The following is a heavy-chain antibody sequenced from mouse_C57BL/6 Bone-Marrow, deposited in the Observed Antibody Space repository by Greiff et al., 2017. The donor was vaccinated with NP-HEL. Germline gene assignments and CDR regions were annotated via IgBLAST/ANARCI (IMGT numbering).Heavy chain of an antibody. J-gene: IGHJ1*03. CDR1: GYTFTSYW. D-gene: IGHD1-1*01. V-gene: IGHV1-72*01. CDR2: IDPNSGGT. Sequence: VQLQQPGAELVMPGASVKLSCKASGYTFTSYWMHWVKQRPGQGLEWIGEIDPNSGGTKYNEKFKSKATLTVDKPSSTAYMQLSSLTSEDSAVYYCARGTVVDWYFDVWGTGTTVTVSS. CDR3: ARGTVVDWYFDV.